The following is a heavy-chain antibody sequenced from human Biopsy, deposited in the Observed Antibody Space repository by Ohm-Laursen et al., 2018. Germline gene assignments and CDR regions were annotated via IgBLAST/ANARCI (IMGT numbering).Heavy chain of an antibody. J-gene: IGHJ6*02. CDR3: AKGALTAQTYYYGMDV. V-gene: IGHV1-69*01. Sequence: GPSAKVSCKGSGVNFASYTISWVRQAPGQGLEWMGGIVPFFGTEEYAQKYQDRVTITADESTDTVYMELRSLRSEDTAVYYCAKGALTAQTYYYGMDVWGQGTTVSVSS. CDR2: IVPFFGTE. D-gene: IGHD2-21*02. CDR1: GVNFASYT.